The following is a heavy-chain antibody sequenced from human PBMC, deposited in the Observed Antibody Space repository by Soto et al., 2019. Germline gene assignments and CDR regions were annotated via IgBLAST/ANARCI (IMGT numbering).Heavy chain of an antibody. CDR2: INPATGAA. D-gene: IGHD3-3*01. CDR3: ARGGGVGVAGSAAFDM. CDR1: GYPVTAYY. Sequence: QLHLVQSGAVVKKPGASVTVSCSASGYPVTAYYMHWVRQAPGRGRGWMGGINPATGAAKYTQTFQGRVDMTRDASTRTVFKVLSGLTSEDPAVFYCARGGGVGVAGSAAFDMWGQGTLVTVSS. V-gene: IGHV1-2*02. J-gene: IGHJ3*02.